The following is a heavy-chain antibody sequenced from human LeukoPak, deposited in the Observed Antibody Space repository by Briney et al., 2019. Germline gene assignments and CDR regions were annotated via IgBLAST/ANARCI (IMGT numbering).Heavy chain of an antibody. D-gene: IGHD1-26*01. Sequence: GGSLRLSCAASGFTSSNYAMGWVRQAPGKGLEWVPAIRADGGGTYYADSVKGRFTISRDNSKKKVFLQMNSLRADDTAVYYCAKAGWYSAKTYATYDDAYDIWGQGTVVTVSS. CDR2: IRADGGGT. J-gene: IGHJ3*02. CDR3: AKAGWYSAKTYATYDDAYDI. V-gene: IGHV3-23*01. CDR1: GFTSSNYA.